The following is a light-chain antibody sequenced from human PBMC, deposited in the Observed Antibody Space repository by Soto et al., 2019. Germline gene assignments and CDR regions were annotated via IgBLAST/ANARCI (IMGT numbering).Light chain of an antibody. Sequence: MRQSPATLSVSKGERATISCRASQSVNSNLAWYQQKPGQAPRLLIYDASNRATGIPARFSGSGSGTDFTLTISGLEPEDFAVYYCQQRSNWPPFGQGTRLEI. CDR3: QQRSNWPP. CDR2: DAS. J-gene: IGKJ5*01. CDR1: QSVNSN. V-gene: IGKV3-11*01.